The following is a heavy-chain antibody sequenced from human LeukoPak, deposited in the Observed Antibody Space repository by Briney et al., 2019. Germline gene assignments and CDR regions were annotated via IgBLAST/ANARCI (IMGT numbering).Heavy chain of an antibody. Sequence: ASETLSLTCTVSGGSISSYYWSWLRQPAGKGLEWIGRIYTSGSTNYNPSLKSRVTMSVDTSKNQFSLKLSSVTAADTAVYYCARDTFAGDYADYWGQGTLVTVSS. CDR1: GGSISSYY. J-gene: IGHJ4*02. V-gene: IGHV4-4*07. CDR3: ARDTFAGDYADY. CDR2: IYTSGST.